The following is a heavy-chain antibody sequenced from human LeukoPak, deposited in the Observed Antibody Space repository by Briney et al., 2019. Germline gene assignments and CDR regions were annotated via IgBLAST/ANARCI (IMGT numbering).Heavy chain of an antibody. CDR3: ATSPTALDYYYYYMDV. D-gene: IGHD4-11*01. CDR1: GYSFTSYW. J-gene: IGHJ6*03. CDR2: IYPGDSDT. V-gene: IGHV5-51*01. Sequence: GESLKISCKGSGYSFTSYWIGWVRQMPGKGLEWMGIIYPGDSDTRYSPSFQGQVTISADKSISTAYLQWSSLKASDTAMYYCATSPTALDYYYYYMDVWGKGTTVTVSS.